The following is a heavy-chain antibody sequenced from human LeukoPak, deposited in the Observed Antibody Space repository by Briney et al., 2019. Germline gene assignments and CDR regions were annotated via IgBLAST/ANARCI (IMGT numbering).Heavy chain of an antibody. CDR2: INHSGSA. CDR1: GGSFSGYY. J-gene: IGHJ6*03. CDR3: ARGDYYYMGV. V-gene: IGHV4-34*01. Sequence: SETLSLTCVVYGGSFSGYYWSWTRLSPGKGLEWIGEINHSGSANYNVSLKSRVTISVDTSKNQFSLKLSPVTAADTAVYYCARGDYYYMGVWGKGTTVTVSS.